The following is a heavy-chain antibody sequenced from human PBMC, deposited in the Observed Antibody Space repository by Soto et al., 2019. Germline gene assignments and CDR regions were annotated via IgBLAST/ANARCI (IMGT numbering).Heavy chain of an antibody. CDR2: IYYSGST. CDR3: AIDPRSGWYRYFDL. J-gene: IGHJ2*01. Sequence: PSETLSLTCTVSGGSISSGGYYWSWIRQHPGKGLEWIGYIYYSGSTYCNPSLKSRVTISVDTSKNQFSLKLSSVTAADTAVYYCAIDPRSGWYRYFDLWGRGTLVTVSS. CDR1: GGSISSGGYY. V-gene: IGHV4-31*03. D-gene: IGHD6-19*01.